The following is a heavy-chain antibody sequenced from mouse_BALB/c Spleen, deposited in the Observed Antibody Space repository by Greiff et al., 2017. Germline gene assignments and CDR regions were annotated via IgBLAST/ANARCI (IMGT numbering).Heavy chain of an antibody. CDR3: ARVFYYYGSSYAMDY. CDR1: GDSITSGY. Sequence: EVMLVESGPSLVKPSQTLSLTCSVTGDSITSGYWNWIRKFPGNKLEYMGYISYSGSTYYNPSLKSRISITRDTSKNQYYLQLNSVTTEDTATYYCARVFYYYGSSYAMDYWGQGTSVTVSS. CDR2: ISYSGST. V-gene: IGHV3-8*02. J-gene: IGHJ4*01. D-gene: IGHD1-1*01.